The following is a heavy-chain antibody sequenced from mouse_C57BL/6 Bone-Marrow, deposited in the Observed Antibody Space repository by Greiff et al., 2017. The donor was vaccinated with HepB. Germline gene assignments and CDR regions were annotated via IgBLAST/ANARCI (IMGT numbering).Heavy chain of an antibody. CDR2: ILPGSGST. CDR1: GYTFTGYW. V-gene: IGHV1-9*01. D-gene: IGHD2-4*01. CDR3: AREGYDYAYYAMDY. Sequence: VQLKESGAELMKPGASVKLSCKATGYTFTGYWIEWVKQRPGHGLEWIGEILPGSGSTNYNEKFKSKATLTVDTSSSTAYMQLSSLTSEDSAVYYCAREGYDYAYYAMDYWGQGTSVTVSS. J-gene: IGHJ4*01.